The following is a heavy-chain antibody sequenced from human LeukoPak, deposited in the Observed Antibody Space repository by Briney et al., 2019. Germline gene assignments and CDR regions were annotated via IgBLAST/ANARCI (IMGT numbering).Heavy chain of an antibody. CDR2: IKQDGSEK. CDR3: ARDFAYSSNLYYYGMDV. V-gene: IGHV3-7*01. D-gene: IGHD6-13*01. Sequence: GGSLRLSCAASGFTFSSYWMSWVRQAPGKGLEWVANIKQDGSEKYYVDSVKGRFTISRDNAKNSLYLQMNSLRAEDTAVYYCARDFAYSSNLYYYGMDVWGQGTTVTVSS. J-gene: IGHJ6*02. CDR1: GFTFSSYW.